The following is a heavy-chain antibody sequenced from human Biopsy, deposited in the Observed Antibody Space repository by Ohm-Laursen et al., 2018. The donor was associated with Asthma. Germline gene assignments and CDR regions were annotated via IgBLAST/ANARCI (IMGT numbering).Heavy chain of an antibody. CDR1: GGSIGRGGYY. V-gene: IGHV4-31*03. Sequence: SQTLSLTCLVSGGSIGRGGYYWSWMRHFPGKGLEWIGYIYYSGTTYYNPSLKSRVTISVDTSKNQFPLKLSSVTAADTAVYYCARGPPVDREDWGQGTLVTVSS. J-gene: IGHJ4*02. CDR2: IYYSGTT. D-gene: IGHD5-24*01. CDR3: ARGPPVDRED.